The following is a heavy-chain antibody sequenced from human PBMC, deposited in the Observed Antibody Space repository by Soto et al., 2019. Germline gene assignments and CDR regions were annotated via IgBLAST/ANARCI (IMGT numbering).Heavy chain of an antibody. D-gene: IGHD3-16*02. Sequence: GXSVKVSCKASGVALTSCFMRSVRHSTGQRLEWMGWINAGNGNTKYSQKFQGRVTITRDTSASTGYMELSSLRSEPTVLYYCARVLITFGGVIGPIDYWGQGPLVTVSS. CDR3: ARVLITFGGVIGPIDY. CDR2: INAGNGNT. V-gene: IGHV1-3*01. J-gene: IGHJ4*02. CDR1: GVALTSCF.